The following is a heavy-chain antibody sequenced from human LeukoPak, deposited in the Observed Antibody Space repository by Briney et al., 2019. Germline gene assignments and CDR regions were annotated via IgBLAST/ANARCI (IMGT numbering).Heavy chain of an antibody. J-gene: IGHJ5*02. CDR3: VGVRWFGGSNWFDP. V-gene: IGHV3-64D*09. Sequence: GGSLRLSCSASGFTFSTSAMHWVRQAPGKGLEYVSAISSNGGSTYYADSVKGRFTISRDNSKNTLHLQMSSLSAEDTAVYYCVGVRWFGGSNWFDPWGQGTLVTVSS. CDR1: GFTFSTSA. CDR2: ISSNGGST. D-gene: IGHD3-10*01.